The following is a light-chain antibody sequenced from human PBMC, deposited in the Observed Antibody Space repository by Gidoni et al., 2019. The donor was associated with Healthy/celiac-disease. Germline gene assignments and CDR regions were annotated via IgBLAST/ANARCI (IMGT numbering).Light chain of an antibody. J-gene: IGKJ1*01. CDR2: GAS. CDR3: QQYNNWPKT. Sequence: IVITHSPATLSVSPGERATLSCRASQSVSSNLAWYQQKPGQAPRLLIYGASNRATGIPARFSGSGSGTEFTLTISSLQSEDFASYYCQQYNNWPKTFGQGTKVEIK. CDR1: QSVSSN. V-gene: IGKV3-15*01.